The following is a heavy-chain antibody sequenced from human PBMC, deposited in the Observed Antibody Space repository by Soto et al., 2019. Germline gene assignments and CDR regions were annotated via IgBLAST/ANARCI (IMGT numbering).Heavy chain of an antibody. CDR1: GFTFTSSA. Sequence: SVKVSCNASGFTFTSSAVQWVRQARGQRLEWIGWIVVGSGNTKYAQKFQERVTITRDMSTSTAYMELSSLRSEDTAVYYCAVDLSVGLRGYFYYGMDVCGQG. CDR3: AVDLSVGLRGYFYYGMDV. V-gene: IGHV1-58*01. J-gene: IGHJ6*02. D-gene: IGHD5-12*01. CDR2: IVVGSGNT.